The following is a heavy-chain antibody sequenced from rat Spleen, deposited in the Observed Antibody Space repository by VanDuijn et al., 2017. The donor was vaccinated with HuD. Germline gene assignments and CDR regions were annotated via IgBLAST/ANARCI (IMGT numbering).Heavy chain of an antibody. D-gene: IGHD1-4*01. CDR3: VREANYPGITFDY. CDR2: ISSGGST. V-gene: IGHV2S12*01. Sequence: VQLVESGGGLVQPGRSLKLSCAASGFTFSNYHMAWVRQPPEKGLEWIAAISSGGSTYYNSALKSRLSISRDTSKSQVFLEMNSLQTEDTATYYCVREANYPGITFDYWGQGVMVTVSS. CDR1: GFTFSNYH. J-gene: IGHJ2*01.